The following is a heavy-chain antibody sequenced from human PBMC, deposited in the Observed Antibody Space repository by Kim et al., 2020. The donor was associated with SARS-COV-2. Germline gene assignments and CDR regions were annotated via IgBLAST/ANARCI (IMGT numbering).Heavy chain of an antibody. Sequence: SETLSLTCTVSGGSISSYYWSWIRQPPGKGLEWIGYIYYSGSTNYNPSLKSRVTISVDTSKNQFSLKLSSVTAADTAVYYCARYSAGDGMDVWGQGTTVTVSS. J-gene: IGHJ6*02. CDR3: ARYSAGDGMDV. V-gene: IGHV4-59*08. D-gene: IGHD6-25*01. CDR1: GGSISSYY. CDR2: IYYSGST.